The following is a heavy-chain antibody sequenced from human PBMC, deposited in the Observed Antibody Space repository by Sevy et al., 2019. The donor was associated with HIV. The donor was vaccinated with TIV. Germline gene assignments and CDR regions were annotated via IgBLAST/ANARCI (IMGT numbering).Heavy chain of an antibody. CDR2: IRYDGSNK. J-gene: IGHJ6*02. V-gene: IGHV3-30*02. D-gene: IGHD2-2*01. CDR3: AKQENKYCSSTSCYPYYYGMDV. Sequence: GGSLRLSCAASGFTFSSYGMHWVRQAPGKGLEWVAFIRYDGSNKYYADSVKGRFTISRDNSKNTLYLQMNSLRAEDTAVYYCAKQENKYCSSTSCYPYYYGMDVWGQGTTVTVSS. CDR1: GFTFSSYG.